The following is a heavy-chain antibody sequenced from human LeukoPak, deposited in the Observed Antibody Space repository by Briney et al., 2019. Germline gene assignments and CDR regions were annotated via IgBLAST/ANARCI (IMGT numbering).Heavy chain of an antibody. CDR3: ARDSLSGPGDY. Sequence: SVKVSCKASGGTFSSYAISWVRQAPGQGLEWMGGIIPIFGTANYAQKFQGRVTMTRDTSISTAYMELSRLRSDDTAVYYCARDSLSGPGDYWGQGTLVTVSS. V-gene: IGHV1-69*05. CDR2: IIPIFGTA. CDR1: GGTFSSYA. D-gene: IGHD2/OR15-2a*01. J-gene: IGHJ4*02.